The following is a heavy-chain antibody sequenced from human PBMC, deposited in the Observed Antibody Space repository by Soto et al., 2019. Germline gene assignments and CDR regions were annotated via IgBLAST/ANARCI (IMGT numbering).Heavy chain of an antibody. CDR3: ARGRVLRFLEWFQNWFDP. CDR1: GFTFSDYY. V-gene: IGHV3-11*01. J-gene: IGHJ5*02. CDR2: ISSSGSTI. D-gene: IGHD3-3*01. Sequence: PGGSLRLSCAASGFTFSDYYMSWIRQAPGKGLEWVSYISSSGSTIYYADSVKGRFTISRDNAKNSLYLQMNSLRAEDTAVYYCARGRVLRFLEWFQNWFDPWGQGTLVTVSS.